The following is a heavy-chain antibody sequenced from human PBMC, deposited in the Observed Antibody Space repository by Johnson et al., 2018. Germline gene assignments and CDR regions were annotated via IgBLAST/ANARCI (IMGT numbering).Heavy chain of an antibody. J-gene: IGHJ6*03. D-gene: IGHD3-22*01. CDR1: GFTFSSYG. CDR2: ISYDGSNK. V-gene: IGHV3-30*03. CDR3: AREGRRRNTFSFDTSKIYYNMDG. Sequence: QVQLVESGGGVVQPGRSLRLSCAASGFTFSSYGMHWVRQAPGKGLEWVAVISYDGSNKYYADSVKGRFTISRDNSKNTLYLQMNSLRVEETAVYYCAREGRRRNTFSFDTSKIYYNMDGRGKRATVTGSS.